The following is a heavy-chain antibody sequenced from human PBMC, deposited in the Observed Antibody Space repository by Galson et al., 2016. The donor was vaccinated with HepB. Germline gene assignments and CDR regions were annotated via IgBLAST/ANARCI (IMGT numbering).Heavy chain of an antibody. J-gene: IGHJ6*02. D-gene: IGHD3-10*01. CDR1: GFTVSSNC. Sequence: SLRLSCAASGFTVSSNCMSWVRQAPGKGLEWVSLICDGGSAYYTDSVTARFTISRDNSKHTLYLQMNNRRPADTAVYFCARDPPGVPDFALDVWGQGTTVTVSS. V-gene: IGHV3-66*01. CDR2: ICDGGSA. CDR3: ARDPPGVPDFALDV.